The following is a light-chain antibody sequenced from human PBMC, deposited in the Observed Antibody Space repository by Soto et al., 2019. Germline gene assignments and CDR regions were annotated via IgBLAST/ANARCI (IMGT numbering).Light chain of an antibody. CDR2: EVT. J-gene: IGLJ1*01. CDR3: TLLAGLNAWYV. Sequence: QSVLTQPPSASGSPGQSVTISCTGTSSDVGAYNYVPWYQQHPGKAPKLMIYEVTKRPSGVPARFSGSKSGNTASLTVSGLQAEDEADYYCTLLAGLNAWYVFGTGTKVTVL. CDR1: SSDVGAYNY. V-gene: IGLV2-8*01.